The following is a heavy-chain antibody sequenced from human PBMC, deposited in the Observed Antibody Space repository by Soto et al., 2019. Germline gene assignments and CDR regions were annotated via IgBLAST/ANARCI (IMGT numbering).Heavy chain of an antibody. CDR2: IYYSGST. J-gene: IGHJ6*02. Sequence: WETLSLTCTVSGGSISSYYWSWIRQPPGKGLEWIGYIYYSGSTNYNPSLKSRVTISVDTSKDQFSLKLSSVTAADTAVYYCARAQEGRYYYYYGMDVWGQGTTVTVSS. CDR1: GGSISSYY. V-gene: IGHV4-59*01. CDR3: ARAQEGRYYYYYGMDV.